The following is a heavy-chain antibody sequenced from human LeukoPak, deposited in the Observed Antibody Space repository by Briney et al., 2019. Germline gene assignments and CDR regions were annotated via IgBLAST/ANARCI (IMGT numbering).Heavy chain of an antibody. J-gene: IGHJ4*02. CDR1: GGSISSSSYY. CDR3: AREYGITMVRGSH. CDR2: IYYSGST. D-gene: IGHD3-10*01. Sequence: SETLSLTCTVSGGSISSSSYYWGWIRRPPGKGLEWIGSIYYSGSTYYNPSLKSRVTISVDTSKNQFSLKLSSVTAADTAVYYCAREYGITMVRGSHWGQGTLVTVSS. V-gene: IGHV4-39*07.